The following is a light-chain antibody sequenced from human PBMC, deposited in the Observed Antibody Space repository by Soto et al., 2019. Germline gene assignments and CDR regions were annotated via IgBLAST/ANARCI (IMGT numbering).Light chain of an antibody. CDR3: SAYAGSNNFV. V-gene: IGLV2-8*01. Sequence: QSALAQPPSASGSPGQSVTISCTGTSSDVGDNYVSWYLQHLGKAPKLIIYEVSQRPSGVPDRFSGSKSGNTASLTVSGLQTEDEADYYCSAYAGSNNFVFGSGTRSPS. CDR2: EVS. CDR1: SSDVGDNY. J-gene: IGLJ1*01.